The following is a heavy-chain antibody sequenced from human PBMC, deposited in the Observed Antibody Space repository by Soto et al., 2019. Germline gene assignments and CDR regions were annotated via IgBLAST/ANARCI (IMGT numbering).Heavy chain of an antibody. CDR2: IFYSGTV. J-gene: IGHJ2*01. V-gene: IGHV4-31*11. Sequence: QGQLQESGPRLVKPSETLSLTCAGSGGFFSRGGYHWHWIRQRPGEGLVWIGYIFYSGTVTYNPSLQGRATLSVDPANNQFSLKLISGTAADTAVYYCARGFADYGLEGLWCRGTLVTVAS. CDR1: GGFFSRGGYH. D-gene: IGHD3-10*01. CDR3: ARGFADYGLEGL.